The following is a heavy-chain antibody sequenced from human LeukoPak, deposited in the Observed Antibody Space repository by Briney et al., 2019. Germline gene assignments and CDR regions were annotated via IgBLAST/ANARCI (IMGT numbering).Heavy chain of an antibody. D-gene: IGHD2-15*01. Sequence: GGSLRLSCAASGFTFSSYGMYWVRQAPGKGLEWVAFIRYDGSNKYYADSVKGRFTISRDNSKNTLYLQMNSLRAEDTAVYYCARRYCSGGSCLFDYWGQGTLVTVSS. CDR1: GFTFSSYG. CDR3: ARRYCSGGSCLFDY. CDR2: IRYDGSNK. J-gene: IGHJ4*02. V-gene: IGHV3-30*02.